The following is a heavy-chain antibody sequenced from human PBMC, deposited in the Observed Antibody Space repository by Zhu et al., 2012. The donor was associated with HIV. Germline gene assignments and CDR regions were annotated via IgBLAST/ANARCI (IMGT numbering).Heavy chain of an antibody. CDR1: GGSISSGDYY. CDR2: ISYSGST. Sequence: QVQLQESGPGLVKPSQILSLTCTVSGGSISSGDYYWSWIRQPPGKGLEWIGYISYSGSTYYNPSLKSRVTISEDTSENKFSLNLNSVTAADTAVYYCAEGGGGYLKXGYFDYVGPGNPGHRLL. V-gene: IGHV4-30-4*08. CDR3: AEGGGGYLKXGYFDY. D-gene: IGHD5-12*01. J-gene: IGHJ4*02.